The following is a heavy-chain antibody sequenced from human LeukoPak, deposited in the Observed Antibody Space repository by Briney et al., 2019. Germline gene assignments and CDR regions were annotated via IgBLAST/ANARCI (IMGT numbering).Heavy chain of an antibody. CDR2: IYYSGST. Sequence: SETLSLTCTVSGGSISSYYWSWIRQPPGKGLGWIGYIYYSGSTNYNPSLKSRVTISVDTSKNQFSLKLSSVTAADTAVYYCARAKKYNWNDGAFDIWGQGTMVTVSS. CDR3: ARAKKYNWNDGAFDI. CDR1: GGSISSYY. V-gene: IGHV4-59*01. D-gene: IGHD1-20*01. J-gene: IGHJ3*02.